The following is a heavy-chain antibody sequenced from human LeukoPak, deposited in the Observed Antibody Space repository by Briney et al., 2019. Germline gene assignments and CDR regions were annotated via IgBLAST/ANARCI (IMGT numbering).Heavy chain of an antibody. D-gene: IGHD2-8*02. CDR2: IYYSGST. V-gene: IGHV4-61*01. Sequence: SETLSLTCTVSGGSVSSGSYYGSWIRQPPGKGLEWIGYIYYSGSTNYNPSLKSRVTISVDTSKNQFSLKLSSVTAADRAVYYCARVSLVFSRRYAMDVWGQGITVTVSS. CDR3: ARVSLVFSRRYAMDV. CDR1: GGSVSSGSYY. J-gene: IGHJ6*02.